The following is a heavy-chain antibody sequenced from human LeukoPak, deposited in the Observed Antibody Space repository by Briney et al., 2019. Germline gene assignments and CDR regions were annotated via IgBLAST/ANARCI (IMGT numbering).Heavy chain of an antibody. CDR1: GYYIRSGYP. J-gene: IGHJ5*02. D-gene: IGHD3-3*01. CDR3: ASANFSPFYDFWSGYNGFSKWFDP. CDR2: IYYSGTT. V-gene: IGHV4-38-2*01. Sequence: SETLSLTCAVSGYYIRSGYPWGWIRQSPGKGLEWLGSIYYSGTTYYNPSLKSRVTLTVDTSKNHFSLKLSSVTAADTAVYYCASANFSPFYDFWSGYNGFSKWFDPWGQGTLVTVSS.